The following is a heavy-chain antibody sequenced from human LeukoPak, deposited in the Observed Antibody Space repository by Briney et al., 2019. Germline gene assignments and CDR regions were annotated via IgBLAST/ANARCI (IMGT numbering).Heavy chain of an antibody. CDR3: ARDRGGVTMVRDAFDI. CDR2: ISSSSSYI. V-gene: IGHV3-21*01. D-gene: IGHD3-10*01. J-gene: IGHJ3*02. Sequence: PGGSLRLSCAASGFTFSSYSMTWVRQAPGKGLEWVSSISSSSSYIYYADSVKGRFTISRDNAKNSLYLQMNSLRAEDTAVYYCARDRGGVTMVRDAFDIWGQGTMVTVSS. CDR1: GFTFSSYS.